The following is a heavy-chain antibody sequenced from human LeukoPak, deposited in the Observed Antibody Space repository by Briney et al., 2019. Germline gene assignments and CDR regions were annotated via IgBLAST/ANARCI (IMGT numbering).Heavy chain of an antibody. V-gene: IGHV3-7*01. D-gene: IGHD2-21*02. J-gene: IGHJ1*01. Sequence: PGGSLRLSCAASGFTFSTYGMTWVRQAPGKGLEWVAHINPDGRDTYYVDSVKGRFTISRDNAQNSMYLQMNSLRVEDTAVYYCTSWGDTTAEYFQRWGQGTLVTVSS. CDR1: GFTFSTYG. CDR2: INPDGRDT. CDR3: TSWGDTTAEYFQR.